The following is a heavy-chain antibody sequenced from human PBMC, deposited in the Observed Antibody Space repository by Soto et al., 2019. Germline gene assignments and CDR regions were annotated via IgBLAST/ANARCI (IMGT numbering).Heavy chain of an antibody. CDR1: GGFLSRGGYY. V-gene: IGHV4-31*03. CDR2: IYYSGST. J-gene: IGHJ3*02. CDR3: ARGYDPRGPLDI. D-gene: IGHD3-16*01. Sequence: SEALSVPNSVSGGFLSRGGYYLCWLRQHPGKGLEWIGYIYYSGSTYYNPSLKSRVTISVDTSKNQFSLKLSSVTAADTAVYYCARGYDPRGPLDIWGQGTTVPVSS.